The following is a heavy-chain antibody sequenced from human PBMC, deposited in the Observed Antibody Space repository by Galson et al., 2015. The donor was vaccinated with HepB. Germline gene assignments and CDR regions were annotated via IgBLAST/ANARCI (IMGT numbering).Heavy chain of an antibody. J-gene: IGHJ2*01. CDR3: ARDKVGASWGVLRWYFEL. D-gene: IGHD1-26*01. V-gene: IGHV1-69*06. Sequence: SVKVSCKASGGTFSSYVISWVRQAPGQGLEWMGGIIPIFGTTNYTQKFQGRVTITADKSTSTAYMELSSLRSEDTAVYYCARDKVGASWGVLRWYFELWGRGTLVTVSS. CDR2: IIPIFGTT. CDR1: GGTFSSYV.